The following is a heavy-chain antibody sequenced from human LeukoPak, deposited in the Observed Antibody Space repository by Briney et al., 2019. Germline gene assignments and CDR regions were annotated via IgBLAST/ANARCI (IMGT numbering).Heavy chain of an antibody. V-gene: IGHV4-39*01. Sequence: SETLSLTCTVSGGSISSSNYYWGWIRQPPGKGLEWIGSIYYSGSTYYNPSLKSRVTMSVDTSKNQFSLKLSSVTAADTAVYYCARIPLYGDYVVGDYWGQGTLVTVSS. CDR3: ARIPLYGDYVVGDY. J-gene: IGHJ4*02. CDR2: IYYSGST. D-gene: IGHD4-17*01. CDR1: GGSISSSNYY.